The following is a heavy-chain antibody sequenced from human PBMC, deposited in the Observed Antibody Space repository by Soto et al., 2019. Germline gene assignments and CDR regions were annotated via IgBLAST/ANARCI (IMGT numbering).Heavy chain of an antibody. Sequence: EVQLVESGGGLVQPGESLKLSCAASGFTFRGSAMHWVRQASGKGLEWVGRIRTKANSYATAYAASVQGRFTIPRDDSKNTAYLQMNSLKTEDTAVYYCTGSLLAYCSGGKCHTDYYYYGMDVWGPGTAVTVSS. J-gene: IGHJ6*02. CDR2: IRTKANSYAT. CDR1: GFTFRGSA. CDR3: TGSLLAYCSGGKCHTDYYYYGMDV. D-gene: IGHD2-15*01. V-gene: IGHV3-73*02.